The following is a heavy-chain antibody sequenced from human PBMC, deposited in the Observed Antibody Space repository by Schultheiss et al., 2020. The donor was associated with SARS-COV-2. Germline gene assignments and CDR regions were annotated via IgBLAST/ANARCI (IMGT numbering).Heavy chain of an antibody. CDR1: GFTFSSYD. J-gene: IGHJ5*02. CDR2: INSDGSAS. V-gene: IGHV3-74*01. D-gene: IGHD6-13*01. Sequence: GGSLRLSCAASGFTFSSYDMHWVRQIPGKGLVWVSRINSDGSASSYADSVQGRFTVSRDNAGNTLYLQMNNLRVEDTAIYYCARARAEQHLPFSWGPIPHPTTWFDPWGQGTLVTVSS. CDR3: ARARAEQHLPFSWGPIPHPTTWFDP.